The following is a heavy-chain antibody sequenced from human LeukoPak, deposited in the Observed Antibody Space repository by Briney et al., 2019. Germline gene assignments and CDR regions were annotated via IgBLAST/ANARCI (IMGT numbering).Heavy chain of an antibody. CDR1: GYSISSGYY. J-gene: IGHJ5*02. Sequence: SETLSLTCAVSGYSISSGYYWGWIRQPPGKGLEWIGSIYHSGSTYYNPSLKSRVTISVDTSQNQFSLKLSSVTAADTAVYYCARHPPSKWFDPWGQGTLITVSS. CDR2: IYHSGST. CDR3: ARHPPSKWFDP. V-gene: IGHV4-38-2*01.